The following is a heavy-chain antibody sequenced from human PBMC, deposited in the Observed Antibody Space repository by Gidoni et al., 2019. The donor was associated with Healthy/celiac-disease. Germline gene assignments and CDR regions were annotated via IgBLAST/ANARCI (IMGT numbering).Heavy chain of an antibody. CDR2: IEHAGSAE. CDR1: AVTWSSYL. V-gene: IGHV3-7*01. D-gene: IGHD3-16*02. Sequence: EVQLVESGGGLVQRGGSLRVSGAASAVTWSSYLMSWDREAPGKGLEWVDNIEHAGSAEYYVDSVTCRFTISRDNAKNSLYLQMNRLRAEEMAVYYCSRGLPGGLRLGALSFNYYYYFYGMDVWGQGTTVTVSS. CDR3: SRGLPGGLRLGALSFNYYYYFYGMDV. J-gene: IGHJ6*02.